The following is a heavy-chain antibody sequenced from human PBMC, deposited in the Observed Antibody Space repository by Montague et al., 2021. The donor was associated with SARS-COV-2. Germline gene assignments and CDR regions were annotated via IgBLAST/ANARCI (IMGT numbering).Heavy chain of an antibody. CDR2: IYTSGTT. Sequence: TRSLTCTLSGGSISSGSYYWSWIRQPAGKGLEWIGRIYTSGTTDYXFSLKSRVTISVDTSKNQFSLKLTSVTAADTAVYYCARAHSGSWAHLDNWGQRSLVTVSS. J-gene: IGHJ4*02. V-gene: IGHV4-61*02. D-gene: IGHD5-12*01. CDR1: GGSISSGSYY. CDR3: ARAHSGSWAHLDN.